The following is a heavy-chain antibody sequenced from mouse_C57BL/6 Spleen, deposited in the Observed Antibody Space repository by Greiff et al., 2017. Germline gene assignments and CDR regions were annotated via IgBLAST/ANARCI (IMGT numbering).Heavy chain of an antibody. V-gene: IGHV5-6*01. CDR1: GFTFSSYG. D-gene: IGHD2-2*01. CDR2: ISSGGSYT. J-gene: IGHJ2*01. CDR3: ARRGNGYDYFDY. Sequence: EVQGVESGGDLVKPGGSLKLSCAASGFTFSSYGMSWVRQTPDKRLEWVATISSGGSYTYYPDSVKGRFTISRDNAKNTLYLQMSSLKSEDTAMYYCARRGNGYDYFDYWGQGTTLTASS.